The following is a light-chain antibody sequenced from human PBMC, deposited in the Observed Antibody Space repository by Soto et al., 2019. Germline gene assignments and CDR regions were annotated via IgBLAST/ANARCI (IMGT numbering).Light chain of an antibody. Sequence: DIQMTQSPSTLSGSVGDRVTITCRASQTICSWLAWYQQKPGKAPKLLIYKASTLKSGVPSRFSGSGSRTDFTLTITHLQSEDFATYYCQHYLNYPITFGQGTRLEIK. V-gene: IGKV1-5*03. CDR2: KAS. J-gene: IGKJ5*01. CDR3: QHYLNYPIT. CDR1: QTICSW.